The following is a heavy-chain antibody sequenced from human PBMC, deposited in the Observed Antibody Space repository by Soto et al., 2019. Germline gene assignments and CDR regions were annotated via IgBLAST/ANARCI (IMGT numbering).Heavy chain of an antibody. D-gene: IGHD3-10*01. CDR2: ISSNGGST. V-gene: IGHV3-64D*08. CDR3: VKDSSTYYYGSGSYPTDY. J-gene: IGHJ4*02. Sequence: GGFLRLSCSASGFTFSSYAMHWVRQAPGKGLEYVSAISSNGGSTYYADSVKGRFTISRDNSKNTLYLQMSSLRAEDTAVYYCVKDSSTYYYGSGSYPTDYLGQGTLVTVSS. CDR1: GFTFSSYA.